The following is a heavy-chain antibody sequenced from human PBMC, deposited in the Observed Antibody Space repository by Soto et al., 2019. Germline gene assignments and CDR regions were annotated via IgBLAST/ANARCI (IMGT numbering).Heavy chain of an antibody. D-gene: IGHD2-21*01. CDR2: IYYSGST. CDR3: ASPRLGAFDV. V-gene: IGHV4-39*02. J-gene: IGHJ3*01. Sequence: PSKTLSLTCTVSDGSISISPYYWGWIRQPPGKGLEWVGSIYYSGSTHYNASLQCRVTISLDTSKNHFSLRLSSVTADDTAVYYCASPRLGAFDVWRQGAMVTVS. CDR1: DGSISISPYY.